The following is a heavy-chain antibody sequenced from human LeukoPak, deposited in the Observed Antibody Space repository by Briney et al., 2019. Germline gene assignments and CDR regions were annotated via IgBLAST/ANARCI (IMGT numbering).Heavy chain of an antibody. CDR2: INHSGST. CDR3: ARVMDIVATLFRY. J-gene: IGHJ4*02. D-gene: IGHD5-12*01. V-gene: IGHV4-34*01. Sequence: SETLSLTCAVYGGSFSGYYWSWLRQPPGKGLEWIGEINHSGSTNYNPSLKSRVTISVDTSKNQFSLKLSSVTAADTAVYYCARVMDIVATLFRYWGQGTLVTVSS. CDR1: GGSFSGYY.